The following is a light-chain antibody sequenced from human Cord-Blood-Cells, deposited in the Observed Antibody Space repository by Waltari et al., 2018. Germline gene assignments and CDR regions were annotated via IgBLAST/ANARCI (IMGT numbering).Light chain of an antibody. J-gene: IGKJ2*01. CDR2: WAS. CDR3: QQYYSTPYT. CDR1: QSVLYSSNNKNY. Sequence: DIVMTQSPDSLAVSLGERATINCKSSQSVLYSSNNKNYLAWYQQKPGQPPKLLIYWASTRESGVPDRFSGSGSGTDFTLTISSLQAEDVAVYYCQQYYSTPYTFGQGPSWRLN. V-gene: IGKV4-1*01.